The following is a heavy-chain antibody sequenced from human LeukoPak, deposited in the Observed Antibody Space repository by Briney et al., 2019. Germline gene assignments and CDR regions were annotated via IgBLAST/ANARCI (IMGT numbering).Heavy chain of an antibody. J-gene: IGHJ4*02. CDR3: AKTRPLDSSSWSHGDY. Sequence: GGFLRPSCAASGFTFSSYAMSWVRQAPGKGLEWVSAISGSGDSTYYGDSVKGRFTISRDNSKNTLYLQMNSLRAEDTAVYYCAKTRPLDSSSWSHGDYWGQGTLVTVSS. D-gene: IGHD6-13*01. CDR2: ISGSGDST. CDR1: GFTFSSYA. V-gene: IGHV3-23*01.